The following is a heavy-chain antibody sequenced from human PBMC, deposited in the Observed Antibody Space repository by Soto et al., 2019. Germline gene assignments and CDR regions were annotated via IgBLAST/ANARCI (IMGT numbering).Heavy chain of an antibody. V-gene: IGHV1-18*01. J-gene: IGHJ4*02. CDR1: GYSFTSFG. Sequence: QVQLVQSGGEVKKPGASVKVSCKASGYSFTSFGVNWVRQAPGQGLEWMGWVNAYNGNTNYAQKFQGRVTLTADTPTSTAYRGGGGLRSDDAAVYYWAPGGGGVAPHVIWGQGTLVTVPS. CDR2: VNAYNGNT. CDR3: APGGGGVAPHVI. D-gene: IGHD3-16*01.